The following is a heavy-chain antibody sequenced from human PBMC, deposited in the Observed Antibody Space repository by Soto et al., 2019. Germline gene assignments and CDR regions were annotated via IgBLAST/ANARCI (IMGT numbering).Heavy chain of an antibody. Sequence: SETLSLTCTVSGGSISSGGYYWSWIRQHPGKGLEWIGEIYPSGSTNYNPPLKSRVTISLDKSKNQFSLKLTSVTAADTAVYYCARRNYDTSGYYYWFDPWGQGTLVT. CDR3: ARRNYDTSGYYYWFDP. V-gene: IGHV4-39*07. CDR2: IYPSGST. D-gene: IGHD3-22*01. J-gene: IGHJ5*02. CDR1: GGSISSGGYY.